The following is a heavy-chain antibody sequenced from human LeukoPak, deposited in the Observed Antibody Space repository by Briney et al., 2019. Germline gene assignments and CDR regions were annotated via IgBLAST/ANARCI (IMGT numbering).Heavy chain of an antibody. CDR3: ARHHGNWNLWWFDP. CDR2: IYYSGST. CDR1: GGSISSGGYY. Sequence: SQTLSLTCTVSGGSISSGGYYWSWIRQHPGKGLEWIGYIYYSGSTYYNPSLKSRVTISVDTSKNQFSLKLSSVTAADTAVYYCARHHGNWNLWWFDPWGQGTLVTVSS. D-gene: IGHD1-1*01. J-gene: IGHJ5*02. V-gene: IGHV4-31*03.